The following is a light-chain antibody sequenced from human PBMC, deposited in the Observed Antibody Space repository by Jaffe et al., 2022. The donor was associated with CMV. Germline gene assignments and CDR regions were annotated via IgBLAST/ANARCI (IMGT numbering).Light chain of an antibody. Sequence: DIQMTQFPSTLSASVGDRVTITCRASQSIGNWLAWYQQKPGRAPKLLVYEASTLETGVPSRFSGSGYGTEFTLTISSLQPDDFAIYYCQQYKSYSLTFGGGTKVEIQ. V-gene: IGKV1-5*03. CDR3: QQYKSYSLT. CDR2: EAS. CDR1: QSIGNW. J-gene: IGKJ4*01.